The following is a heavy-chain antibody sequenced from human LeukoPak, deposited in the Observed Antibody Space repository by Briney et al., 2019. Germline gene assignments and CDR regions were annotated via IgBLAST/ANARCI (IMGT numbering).Heavy chain of an antibody. Sequence: GGSLRLSCTVSGFTVSSNSMSWVRQAPGKGLEWVSFIYSDNTHYSDSVKGRFTISRDNSKNTLYLQMNSLRAEDTAVYYCARDRTGQQLISRKEYYYMDVWGKGTTVTISS. J-gene: IGHJ6*03. V-gene: IGHV3-53*01. CDR2: IYSDNT. D-gene: IGHD4-11*01. CDR1: GFTVSSNS. CDR3: ARDRTGQQLISRKEYYYMDV.